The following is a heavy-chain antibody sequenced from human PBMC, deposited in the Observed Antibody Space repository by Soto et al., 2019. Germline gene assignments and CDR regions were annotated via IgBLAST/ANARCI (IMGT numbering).Heavy chain of an antibody. J-gene: IGHJ6*03. V-gene: IGHV3-74*01. CDR3: ARGEGILTGYYNYYYYMDV. D-gene: IGHD3-9*01. Sequence: GGSLRLSCAASGFTFSSYWMHWVRQAPGKGLVWVSRINSDGSSTSYADSVKGRFTISRDNAKNTLYLQMNSLRAEDTAVYYCARGEGILTGYYNYYYYMDVWGKGTTVTVSS. CDR2: INSDGSST. CDR1: GFTFSSYW.